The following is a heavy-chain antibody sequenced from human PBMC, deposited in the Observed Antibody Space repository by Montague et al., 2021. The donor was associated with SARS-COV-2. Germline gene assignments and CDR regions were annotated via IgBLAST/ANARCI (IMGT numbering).Heavy chain of an antibody. Sequence: NPSLKSRVTISVDPSKHQFSLKLSSVTAADTAVYYCARGFDDWGQGTLVSVS. V-gene: IGHV4-59*09. CDR3: ARGFDD. J-gene: IGHJ4*02.